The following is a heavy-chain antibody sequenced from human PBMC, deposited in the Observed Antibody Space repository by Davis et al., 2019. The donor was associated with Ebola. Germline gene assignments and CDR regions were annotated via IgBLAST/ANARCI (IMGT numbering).Heavy chain of an antibody. D-gene: IGHD1-1*01. J-gene: IGHJ4*02. CDR2: IRPDGSER. CDR3: LTTSRGIPHDY. Sequence: GESPKISCAASGFDFSNYWMCWVRQVPGKGLEWVGNIRPDGSERQYVDSLKGRFTISRDNARNLVYLQIDSLRVEDTAVYYCLTTSRGIPHDYWSQGSLVTVSS. CDR1: GFDFSNYW. V-gene: IGHV3-7*03.